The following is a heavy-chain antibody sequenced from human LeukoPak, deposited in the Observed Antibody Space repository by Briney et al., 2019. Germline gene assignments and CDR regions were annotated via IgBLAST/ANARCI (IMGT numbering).Heavy chain of an antibody. CDR1: GGSFSGYY. Sequence: SETLSLTCAVYGGSFSGYYGSWIRQPPGKGLEWIGEINHSGSTNYNPSLKSRVTISVDTSKNQFSLKLSSVTAADTAVYYCARRIKRFLEPWGQGTLVTVSS. CDR2: INHSGST. CDR3: ARRIKRFLEP. D-gene: IGHD3-3*01. J-gene: IGHJ5*02. V-gene: IGHV4-34*01.